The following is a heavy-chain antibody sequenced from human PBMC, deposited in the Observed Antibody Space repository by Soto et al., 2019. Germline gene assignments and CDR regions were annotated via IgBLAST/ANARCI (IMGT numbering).Heavy chain of an antibody. Sequence: EVQLLESGGGLVQPGGSLRLSCAASGFTFSGYAMSWVRQASGKGLEWVAGITDDGVGTYYADSVKGRFSISRDNSKNTLYLQMNGLRAEDTALYYCAKFKAGTYEKYHFDYLGQGTLVTVSS. J-gene: IGHJ4*02. CDR3: AKFKAGTYEKYHFDY. V-gene: IGHV3-23*01. CDR1: GFTFSGYA. D-gene: IGHD3-10*01. CDR2: ITDDGVGT.